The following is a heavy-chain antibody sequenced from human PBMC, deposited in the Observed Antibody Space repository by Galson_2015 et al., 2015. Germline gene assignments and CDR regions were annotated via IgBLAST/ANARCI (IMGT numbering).Heavy chain of an antibody. CDR3: ARAPYSSSHISVN. V-gene: IGHV1-8*01. CDR2: MNPNSGNT. D-gene: IGHD6-13*01. CDR1: GYTFTSYD. Sequence: SVKVSCKASGYTFTSYDINWVRQATGQGLEWMGWMNPNSGNTGYAQKFQGRVTTTRNTSISTAYMELSSLRSEDTAVYYCARAPYSSSHISVNWGQGTLVTVSS. J-gene: IGHJ4*02.